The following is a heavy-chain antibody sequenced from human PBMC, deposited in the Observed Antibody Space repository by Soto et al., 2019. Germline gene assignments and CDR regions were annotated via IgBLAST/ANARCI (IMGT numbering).Heavy chain of an antibody. V-gene: IGHV3-33*05. J-gene: IGHJ6*02. CDR2: VSYDGSKK. CDR1: RFTFSNYA. Sequence: PGGSLRLSCAASRFTFSNYAMHWVRQAPGKGLQWVAVVSYDGSKKYFADSVKGRFTISRDNSKNTLYLQMNSLRAEDTAVYYCARERDTAMAYYYYGMDVWGQGTTVTVSS. D-gene: IGHD5-18*01. CDR3: ARERDTAMAYYYYGMDV.